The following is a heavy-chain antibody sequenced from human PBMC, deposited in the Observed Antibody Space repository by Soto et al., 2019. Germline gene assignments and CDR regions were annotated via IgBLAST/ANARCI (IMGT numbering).Heavy chain of an antibody. CDR1: GGYISSSSYY. Sequence: SETLSLTCTVSGGYISSSSYYWGWIRQSPGKGLEWLGNVYYSGSTYYNPSLKSRVTISLDTSKNQFSINLRSVTAADTAVYFCASPWVTSPGNWFDPWGQGMLVTVSS. J-gene: IGHJ5*02. V-gene: IGHV4-39*01. CDR3: ASPWVTSPGNWFDP. D-gene: IGHD5-18*01. CDR2: VYYSGST.